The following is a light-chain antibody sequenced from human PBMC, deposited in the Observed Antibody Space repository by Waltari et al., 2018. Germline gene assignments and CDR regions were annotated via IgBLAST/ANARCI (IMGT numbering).Light chain of an antibody. Sequence: LTQPPSVSVSPGQTASIPCSGHNLGAIYVFWYQQVAGQSPVMVLYQDSKRPSGIPERFSGSNSGNTATLTISGTQAMDEANYYCQVWDSSTLVFGGGTKLTVL. CDR2: QDS. CDR3: QVWDSSTLV. V-gene: IGLV3-1*01. J-gene: IGLJ2*01. CDR1: NLGAIY.